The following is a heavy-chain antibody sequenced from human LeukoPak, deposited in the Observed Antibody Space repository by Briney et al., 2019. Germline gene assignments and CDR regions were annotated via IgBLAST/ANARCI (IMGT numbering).Heavy chain of an antibody. D-gene: IGHD5-12*01. J-gene: IGHJ4*02. V-gene: IGHV3-30*18. CDR2: ISYDGSNK. CDR1: GFTFNSYG. CDR3: AKDRGIVATILYYFDY. Sequence: GRSLRLSCAASGFTFNSYGMHWVRQAPGKGLEWVAVISYDGSNKYYADSVKGRFTISRDNSKNTLYLQMNSLRAEDTAVYYCAKDRGIVATILYYFDYWGQGTLVTVSS.